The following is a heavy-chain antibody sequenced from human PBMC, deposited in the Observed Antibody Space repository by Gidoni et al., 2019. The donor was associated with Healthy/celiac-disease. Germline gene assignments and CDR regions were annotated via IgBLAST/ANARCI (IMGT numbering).Heavy chain of an antibody. CDR2: ISGSGGST. J-gene: IGHJ5*02. V-gene: IGHV3-23*01. D-gene: IGHD6-19*01. CDR3: AKGAFNKPGIAVAGLKKYNWFDP. CDR1: GFAFSSDA. Sequence: EVQLLGSGGGLVPPGGSLRLSCAASGFAFSSDAMRWVRKAPGKGLEWVSAISGSGGSTYYADSVKGRFTISRDNSKNTLYLQMNSLRAEDTAVYYCAKGAFNKPGIAVAGLKKYNWFDPWGQGTLVTVSS.